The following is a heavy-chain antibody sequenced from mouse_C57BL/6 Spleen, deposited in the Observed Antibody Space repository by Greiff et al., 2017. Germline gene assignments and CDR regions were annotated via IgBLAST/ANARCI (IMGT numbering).Heavy chain of an antibody. CDR1: GYTFTSYW. D-gene: IGHD3-1*01. V-gene: IGHV1-69*01. CDR3: ASGPYSVYYFDY. CDR2: IDPSDSYT. Sequence: VKLKQPGAELVMPGASVKLSCKASGYTFTSYWMHWVTQGPGQGLEWIGEIDPSDSYTNYNEKFKGKSTLSVDKSTSTAYMQLSSLTSEDSAVYYWASGPYSVYYFDYWGQGTTLTVSA. J-gene: IGHJ2*01.